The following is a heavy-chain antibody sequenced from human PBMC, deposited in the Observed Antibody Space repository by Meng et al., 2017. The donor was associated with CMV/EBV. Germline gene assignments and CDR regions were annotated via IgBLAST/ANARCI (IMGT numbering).Heavy chain of an antibody. V-gene: IGHV4-4*07. CDR3: ARSMVVAGDWFDP. Sequence: ERQQESCPGLVKPSETLSLTCTGSGGSISSDYWSWIRQPAGKGLEWIGRIYTSGSTNYNPSLKGRVTMSVDTSKNQFSLKLSSVTAADTAVYYCARSMVVAGDWFDPWGQGTLVTVSS. J-gene: IGHJ5*02. D-gene: IGHD2-15*01. CDR1: GGSISSDY. CDR2: IYTSGST.